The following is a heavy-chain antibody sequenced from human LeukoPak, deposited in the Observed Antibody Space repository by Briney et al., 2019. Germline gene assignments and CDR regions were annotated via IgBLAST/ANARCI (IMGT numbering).Heavy chain of an antibody. Sequence: SETLSLTCAVYGGSFSGYYWSWIRQPPGKGLEWIGYIYYSGSTNYNPSLKSRVTISVDTSKNQFSLKLSSVTAADTAVYYCASTWGMRFDPWGQGTLVTVSS. D-gene: IGHD3-16*01. J-gene: IGHJ5*02. CDR2: IYYSGST. V-gene: IGHV4-59*01. CDR1: GGSFSGYY. CDR3: ASTWGMRFDP.